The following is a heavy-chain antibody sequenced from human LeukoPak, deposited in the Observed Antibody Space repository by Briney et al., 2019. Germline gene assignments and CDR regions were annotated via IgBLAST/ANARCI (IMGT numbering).Heavy chain of an antibody. D-gene: IGHD3-22*01. CDR1: GGSISSGDYY. Sequence: SQTLSLTCTVSGGSISSGDYYWSWIRQPPGKGLEWIGYIYYSGSTYYNPSLKSRVTISVDTSKNQFSLKLSSVTAADTAVYYCARAYDSSGYFLNYYYYGMDVWGQGTTVTVSS. CDR2: IYYSGST. CDR3: ARAYDSSGYFLNYYYYGMDV. V-gene: IGHV4-30-4*01. J-gene: IGHJ6*02.